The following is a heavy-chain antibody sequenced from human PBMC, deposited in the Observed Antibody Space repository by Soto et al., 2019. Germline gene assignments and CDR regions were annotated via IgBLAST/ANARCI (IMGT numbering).Heavy chain of an antibody. CDR1: GGSISSGGYY. J-gene: IGHJ4*02. CDR3: ARDDGVAIDY. CDR2: IYYSGST. V-gene: IGHV4-31*03. Sequence: PSETLSLTCTVSGGSISSGGYYWSWIRQHPGKGLEWIGYIYYSGSTYYNPSLKSRVTISVDTSKNQFSLKLSSVTAADTAAYYCARDDGVAIDYWGQGTLVTVSS. D-gene: IGHD3-3*01.